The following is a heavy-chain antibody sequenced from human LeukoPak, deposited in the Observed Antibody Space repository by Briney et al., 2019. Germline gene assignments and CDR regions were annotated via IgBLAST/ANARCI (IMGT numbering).Heavy chain of an antibody. J-gene: IGHJ4*02. V-gene: IGHV3-30-3*01. CDR1: GFTFSSYA. D-gene: IGHD2-15*01. CDR2: MSYDGSNK. Sequence: GGSLRLSCAASGFTFSSYAMHWVRQAPGKGLEWVAVMSYDGSNKYYADSVKGRFTISRDNSKNTLYLQMNSLRAEDTAVYYCARVFSGIWVSDYWGQGTLVTVSS. CDR3: ARVFSGIWVSDY.